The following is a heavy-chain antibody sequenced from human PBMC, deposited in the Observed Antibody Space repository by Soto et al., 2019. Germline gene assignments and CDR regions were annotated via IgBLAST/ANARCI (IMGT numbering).Heavy chain of an antibody. CDR1: GYSFTSYW. CDR2: IYPGDSDT. D-gene: IGHD2-15*01. J-gene: IGHJ6*02. Sequence: GESLKISCKGSGYSFTSYWIGWVRQMPGKGLEWMGIIYPGDSDTRYSPSFQGQVTISADKSISTAYLQWSSLKASDTAMYYCATHRRNKGSSYYHYGMDVWGQGTTVTVSS. V-gene: IGHV5-51*01. CDR3: ATHRRNKGSSYYHYGMDV.